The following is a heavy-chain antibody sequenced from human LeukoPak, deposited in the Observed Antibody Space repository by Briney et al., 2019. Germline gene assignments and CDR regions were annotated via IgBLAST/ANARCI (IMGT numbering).Heavy chain of an antibody. Sequence: GGSLRLSCAASGFTVSSNYMSWVRQAPGKGLEWVSVIYSGGSTYYADSVKGRFTISRDNSKNTLYLQMNGLRAEDTAVYYCARAFPASSSWYVFDYWGQGTLVTVSS. J-gene: IGHJ4*02. CDR1: GFTVSSNY. CDR3: ARAFPASSSWYVFDY. V-gene: IGHV3-53*01. CDR2: IYSGGST. D-gene: IGHD6-13*01.